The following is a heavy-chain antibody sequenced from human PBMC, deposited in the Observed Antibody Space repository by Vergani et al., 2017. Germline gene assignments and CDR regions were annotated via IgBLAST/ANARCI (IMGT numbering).Heavy chain of an antibody. Sequence: QVQLVQSGAEVKKPGSSVKVSCKASGGTFSSYTISWVRQAPGQGLEWMGRIIPILGIANYAQKFQGRVTITAEKSTSTAYIELSSLRSEDTAVYYCASSPYSSGWSIDYWGQGTLVTVSS. CDR2: IIPILGIA. D-gene: IGHD6-19*01. CDR3: ASSPYSSGWSIDY. J-gene: IGHJ4*02. V-gene: IGHV1-69*02. CDR1: GGTFSSYT.